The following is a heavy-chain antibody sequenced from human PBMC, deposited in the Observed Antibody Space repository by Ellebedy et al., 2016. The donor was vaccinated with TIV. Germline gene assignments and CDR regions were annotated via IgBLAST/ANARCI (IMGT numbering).Heavy chain of an antibody. D-gene: IGHD3-3*01. Sequence: ASVKVSXKASGYTFTSYYMHWVRQAPGQGLEWMGIINPSGGSTSYAQKFQGRVTMTRDTSTSTVYMELSSLRSEDTAVYYCARDDFGALPFDPWGQGTLVTVSS. J-gene: IGHJ5*02. CDR2: INPSGGST. CDR1: GYTFTSYY. V-gene: IGHV1-46*01. CDR3: ARDDFGALPFDP.